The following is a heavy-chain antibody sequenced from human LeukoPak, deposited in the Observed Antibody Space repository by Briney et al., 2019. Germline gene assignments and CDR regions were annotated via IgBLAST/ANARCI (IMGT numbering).Heavy chain of an antibody. D-gene: IGHD3-10*01. J-gene: IGHJ4*02. V-gene: IGHV4-59*01. CDR3: AREPSAGSGSFFDY. CDR2: IYYSGST. CDR1: GGSITGYY. Sequence: SETLSLSSTVSGGSITGYYWSWIRQPPGKGLEWIGYIYYSGSTKYNPSLKSRVTISVDTSKNQLSLKLSSVTAADTAVYYCAREPSAGSGSFFDYGGQGTLVTVSS.